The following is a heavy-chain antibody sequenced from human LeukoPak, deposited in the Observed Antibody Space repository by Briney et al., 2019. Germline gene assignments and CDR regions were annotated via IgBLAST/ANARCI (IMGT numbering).Heavy chain of an antibody. V-gene: IGHV1-69*02. Sequence: SVKVSCKASGGTFSSYTTSWVRQAPGQGLEWMGRIIPILGIANYAQKFQGRVTITADKSTSTAYMELSSLRSEDTAVYYCARQRIQLWSYFDYWGQGTLVTVSS. J-gene: IGHJ4*02. CDR2: IIPILGIA. CDR1: GGTFSSYT. D-gene: IGHD5-18*01. CDR3: ARQRIQLWSYFDY.